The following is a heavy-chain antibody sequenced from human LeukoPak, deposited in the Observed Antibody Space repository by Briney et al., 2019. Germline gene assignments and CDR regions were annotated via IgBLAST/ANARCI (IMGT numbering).Heavy chain of an antibody. CDR2: ISGSGGST. J-gene: IGHJ4*02. D-gene: IGHD1-26*01. V-gene: IGHV3-23*01. Sequence: GGSLRLSCAASGFTFSSYAMSWVRQAPGKGPEWVSAISGSGGSTYYADSVKGRFTISRDNSKNTLYLQMNSLRAEDTAVYYCAKVKLGSFPYPGYFDYWGQGTLVTVSS. CDR1: GFTFSSYA. CDR3: AKVKLGSFPYPGYFDY.